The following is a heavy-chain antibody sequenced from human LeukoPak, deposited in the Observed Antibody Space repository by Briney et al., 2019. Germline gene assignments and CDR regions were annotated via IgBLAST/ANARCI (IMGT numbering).Heavy chain of an antibody. CDR1: GGSISSSSYY. D-gene: IGHD3-22*01. CDR3: ARYTTMYYYDTSGPSDAFDI. CDR2: IYYSGST. V-gene: IGHV4-39*01. J-gene: IGHJ3*02. Sequence: SETLSLTCTVSGGSISSSSYYWGWIRQPPGKGLEWIGSIYYSGSTYYNPSLKSRVTISVDTSKNQFSLKLSSVTAADTAVYYRARYTTMYYYDTSGPSDAFDIWGQGTMVTVSS.